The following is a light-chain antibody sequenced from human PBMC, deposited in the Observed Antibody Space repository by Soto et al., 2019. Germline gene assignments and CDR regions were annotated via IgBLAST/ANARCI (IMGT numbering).Light chain of an antibody. CDR2: DVS. Sequence: QSALTQPASVSGSPGQSITISCTGTSSDVGGYNFVSWYQQHPGKAPKLMIYDVSNRPSGISDRFSGSKSGNTASLTSSGLQAEDEADYYCSSYTTDSTKVFGGGTKLTVL. CDR3: SSYTTDSTKV. J-gene: IGLJ2*01. CDR1: SSDVGGYNF. V-gene: IGLV2-14*01.